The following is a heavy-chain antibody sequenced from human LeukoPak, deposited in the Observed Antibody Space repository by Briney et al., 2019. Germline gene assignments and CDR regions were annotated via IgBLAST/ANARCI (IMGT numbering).Heavy chain of an antibody. CDR2: NSNCGTII. D-gene: IGHD2-15*01. J-gene: IGHJ4*02. V-gene: IGHV3-48*03. CDR3: ARGAFGSSYSQYCIDY. CDR1: TFTFSSYE. Sequence: QPGGSLRLSCAASTFTFSSYEVNWVRQAPGGGLEWVSYNSNCGTIIYYTDSVKGRFTSSRDNAKNSLYLQMNRLRAEDTAVYYCARGAFGSSYSQYCIDYWGQGTLVTVSS.